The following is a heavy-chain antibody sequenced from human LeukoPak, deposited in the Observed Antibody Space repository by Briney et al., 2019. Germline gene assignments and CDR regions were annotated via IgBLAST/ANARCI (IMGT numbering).Heavy chain of an antibody. V-gene: IGHV1-2*02. CDR1: GYTFTDSY. D-gene: IGHD1-26*01. CDR2: INPNSGGT. CDR3: ARDKVGATDFDY. Sequence: AAVRVSCKPSGYTFTDSYIHWMRQAPGQGLEWLGWINPNSGGTNYAQKFQGRVTMTRDTSISTAYMELSRLRSDDTAVYYCARDKVGATDFDYWGQGTLVTVSS. J-gene: IGHJ4*02.